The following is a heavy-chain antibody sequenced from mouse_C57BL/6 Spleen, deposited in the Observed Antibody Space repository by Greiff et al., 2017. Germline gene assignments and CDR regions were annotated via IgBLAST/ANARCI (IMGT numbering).Heavy chain of an antibody. Sequence: EVQRVESGGGLVKPGGSLKLSCAASGFTFSDYGMHWVRQAPEKGLEWVAYISSGSSTIYYADTVKGRFTISRDNAKNPLFLQMTSLRSEDTAMYYCARVYYDCDYAYWAQGALVTVSA. D-gene: IGHD2-4*01. CDR2: ISSGSSTI. V-gene: IGHV5-17*01. CDR1: GFTFSDYG. J-gene: IGHJ3*01. CDR3: ARVYYDCDYAY.